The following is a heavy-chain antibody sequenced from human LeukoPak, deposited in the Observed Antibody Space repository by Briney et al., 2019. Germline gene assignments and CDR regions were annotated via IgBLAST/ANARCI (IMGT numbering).Heavy chain of an antibody. CDR3: AKDRAPFRGTYLDH. D-gene: IGHD3/OR15-3a*01. Sequence: GGSLRLSCAASEFTFSSYAMSWVRQAPGKGLEWVSAISGSGGSTYYADSVKGRFTISRDNNKNSLYLQMNSLSPEDTALYYCAKDRAPFRGTYLDHWGQGTLVTVSS. CDR1: EFTFSSYA. CDR2: ISGSGGST. V-gene: IGHV3-23*01. J-gene: IGHJ4*02.